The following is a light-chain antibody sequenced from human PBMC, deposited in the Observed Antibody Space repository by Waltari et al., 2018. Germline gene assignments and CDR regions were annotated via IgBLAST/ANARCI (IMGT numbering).Light chain of an antibody. CDR2: ATS. CDR1: QNIDTG. CDR3: QQASSFLLT. J-gene: IGKJ5*01. V-gene: IGKV1-12*01. Sequence: DILLTQSPSSVSASVGDRVTISCRASQNIDTGLAWYQQKQGKAPKLLIYATSSLQSGVPSRFSGTGSETEFTLSISSLQPDDFATYYCQQASSFLLTFGQGTRLEI.